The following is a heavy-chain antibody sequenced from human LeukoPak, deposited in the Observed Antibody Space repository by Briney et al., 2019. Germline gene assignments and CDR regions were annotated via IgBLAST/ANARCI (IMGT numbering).Heavy chain of an antibody. Sequence: ASVKVSCKASGYTFTSYDINWVRQATGQGREWMGWMNPNSGNTGYAQKFQGRVTMTRNTSISTAYMELSSLRSEDTAVYYCALLYYDSSGYVVPWGQGTLVTVSS. D-gene: IGHD3-22*01. CDR3: ALLYYDSSGYVVP. V-gene: IGHV1-8*01. CDR1: GYTFTSYD. CDR2: MNPNSGNT. J-gene: IGHJ5*02.